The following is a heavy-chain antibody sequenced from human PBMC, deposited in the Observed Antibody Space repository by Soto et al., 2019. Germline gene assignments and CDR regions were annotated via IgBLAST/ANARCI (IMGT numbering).Heavy chain of an antibody. CDR3: AREAAALGNDY. J-gene: IGHJ4*02. D-gene: IGHD6-13*01. CDR2: MNPNSGNT. Sequence: ASGKVSCKASGYTFTSYDIKRVRQATGQGLEWMGWMNPNSGNTGYAQKFQGRVTMTRNTSISTAYMELSSLRSEDTAVYYCAREAAALGNDYWGQGTLVTVSS. CDR1: GYTFTSYD. V-gene: IGHV1-8*01.